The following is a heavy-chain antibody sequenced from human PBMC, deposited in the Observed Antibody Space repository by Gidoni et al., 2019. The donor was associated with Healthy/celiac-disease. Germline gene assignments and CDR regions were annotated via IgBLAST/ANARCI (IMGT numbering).Heavy chain of an antibody. V-gene: IGHV4-30-4*07. CDR2: IHYSGST. J-gene: IGHJ4*02. D-gene: IGHD2-15*01. CDR3: ARGRMTTPIGRIEY. Sequence: HLQESAPGLVKPSQPLSLTCAVSGCSLSCGDYSWSWIRQPPGEGLEWIWYIHYSGSTYYDAARKGRFTISVDTSKNQFYLKLSSVTAADTAVYYCARGRMTTPIGRIEYWGQGTLVTVSS. CDR1: GCSLSCGDYS.